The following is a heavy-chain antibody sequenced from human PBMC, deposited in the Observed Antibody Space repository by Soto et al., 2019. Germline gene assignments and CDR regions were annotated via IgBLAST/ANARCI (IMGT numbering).Heavy chain of an antibody. CDR3: ARGWETVGTTTPFAY. D-gene: IGHD1-26*01. CDR1: GGTFSSHA. CDR2: IIPIFGTA. V-gene: IGHV1-69*06. J-gene: IGHJ4*02. Sequence: ASVKVSCKASGGTFSSHAISWVRQAPGQGLEWMGGIIPIFGTANYVQKFQGRVTISADKSTSTAYMEVRSLRSEDTAVYYCARGWETVGTTTPFAYWGQGSLVTVSS.